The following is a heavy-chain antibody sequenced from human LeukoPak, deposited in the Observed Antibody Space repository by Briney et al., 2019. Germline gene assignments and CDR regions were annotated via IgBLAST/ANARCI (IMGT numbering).Heavy chain of an antibody. V-gene: IGHV4-59*08. Sequence: SETLSLTCTVSGASISSYYWTWVRQPPGKGLEYIGYIYNYETSYNPSLKSRVTMSVDTSKNQFSLRLSSVAAADTAMYYCARNHDWVFDIRGQGTMVTVSS. CDR2: IYNYET. J-gene: IGHJ3*02. CDR3: ARNHDWVFDI. D-gene: IGHD3-9*01. CDR1: GASISSYY.